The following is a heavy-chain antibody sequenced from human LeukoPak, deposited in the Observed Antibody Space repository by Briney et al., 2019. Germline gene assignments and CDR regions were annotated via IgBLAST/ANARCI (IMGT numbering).Heavy chain of an antibody. V-gene: IGHV1-18*01. CDR1: GYTFTNYG. J-gene: IGHJ5*02. D-gene: IGHD6-13*01. CDR3: ARRGSSWYDTNRFDP. Sequence: ASVKVSCKASGYTFTNYGISWVRQAPGQGLEWMGWISAYDGNTNYAQKLQGRVTMTTDTSTSTAYMELRSLRSDDTAVYYCARRGSSWYDTNRFDPWGQGTLVTVSS. CDR2: ISAYDGNT.